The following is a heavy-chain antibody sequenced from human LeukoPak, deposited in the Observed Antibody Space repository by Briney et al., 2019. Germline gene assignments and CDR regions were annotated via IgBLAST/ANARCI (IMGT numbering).Heavy chain of an antibody. Sequence: PGGSLRLSCAASGFTFASYWMTWVRQAPGKGLEWVANMKQDGSERYYVDSVKGRFTISRDNAKNSLYLQMNSLRVEDTAVYFCARDRRLTMVIVDRFWYYDLWGRGTLVTVSS. V-gene: IGHV3-7*01. CDR1: GFTFASYW. CDR3: ARDRRLTMVIVDRFWYYDL. CDR2: MKQDGSER. D-gene: IGHD3-22*01. J-gene: IGHJ2*01.